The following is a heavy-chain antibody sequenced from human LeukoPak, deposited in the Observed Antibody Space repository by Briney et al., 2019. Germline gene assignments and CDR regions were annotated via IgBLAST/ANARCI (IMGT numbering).Heavy chain of an antibody. D-gene: IGHD5-24*01. Sequence: SETLSLTCTVSGGSISSSSYYWGWIRQPPGKGLEWIGSIYYSGSTYYNPSLKSRVTISVDTSKNQFSLKLSSVTAADTAVYYCARYRRDGYTLDYWGQGTLVTVSS. CDR3: ARYRRDGYTLDY. J-gene: IGHJ4*02. CDR1: GGSISSSSYY. CDR2: IYYSGST. V-gene: IGHV4-39*01.